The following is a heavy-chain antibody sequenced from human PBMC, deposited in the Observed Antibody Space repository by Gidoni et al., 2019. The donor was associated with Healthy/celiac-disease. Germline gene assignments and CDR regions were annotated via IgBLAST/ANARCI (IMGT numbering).Heavy chain of an antibody. CDR1: GYSISSGYY. J-gene: IGHJ4*02. Sequence: QVQLQESGPGLVKPSETLSLTCTVSGYSISSGYYWGWIRQPPGKGLEWIGSIYHSGSTYYNPSLKSRVTISVDTSKNQFSLKLSSVTAADTAVYYCASLPYYYDSSGYYPPLDYWGQGTLVTVSS. CDR3: ASLPYYYDSSGYYPPLDY. D-gene: IGHD3-22*01. V-gene: IGHV4-38-2*02. CDR2: IYHSGST.